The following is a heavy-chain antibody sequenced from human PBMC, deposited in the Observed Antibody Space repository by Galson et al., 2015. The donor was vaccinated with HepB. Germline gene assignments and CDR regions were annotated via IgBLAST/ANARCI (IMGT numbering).Heavy chain of an antibody. Sequence: SVKVSCKASGDAFSNSIINWVRQAPGQGLEWMGRIIPLLGLTNYEQMFQGRVTITADKSTNTAYMELSSLRSDDTAMYYCAGEELGEGAIVLVPSNKSVEYWGQGTLVTVSS. V-gene: IGHV1-69*02. CDR2: IIPLLGLT. D-gene: IGHD2-2*01. CDR1: GDAFSNSI. CDR3: AGEELGEGAIVLVPSNKSVEY. J-gene: IGHJ4*02.